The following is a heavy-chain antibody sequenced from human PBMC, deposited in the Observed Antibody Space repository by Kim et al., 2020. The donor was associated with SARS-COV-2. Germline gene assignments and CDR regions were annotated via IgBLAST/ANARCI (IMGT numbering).Heavy chain of an antibody. V-gene: IGHV3-11*01. CDR2: ICLSADSI. J-gene: IGHJ6*03. Sequence: GGSLRLSCAASGFLFSDSYMSWVRQAPGKGLEWIAYICLSADSIYYADSVKGRFTISRDNGKESLYLQMSGLRVEDTGVYYCVRDHDSPVKRDYYMDVWG. D-gene: IGHD5-18*01. CDR1: GFLFSDSY. CDR3: VRDHDSPVKRDYYMDV.